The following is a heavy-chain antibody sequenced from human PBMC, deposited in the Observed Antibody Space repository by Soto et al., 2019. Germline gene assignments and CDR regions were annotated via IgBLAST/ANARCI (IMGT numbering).Heavy chain of an antibody. CDR2: INPSGGST. J-gene: IGHJ6*02. Sequence: ASVKVSCKASGYTFTSYYMHWVRQAPGQGLEWMGIINPSGGSTSYAQKFQGRVTMTRDTSTSTVYMELSSLRSEDTAVYYCARGSIAEAHYYYGMDVWGPGTTVTVSS. CDR3: ARGSIAEAHYYYGMDV. CDR1: GYTFTSYY. V-gene: IGHV1-46*01.